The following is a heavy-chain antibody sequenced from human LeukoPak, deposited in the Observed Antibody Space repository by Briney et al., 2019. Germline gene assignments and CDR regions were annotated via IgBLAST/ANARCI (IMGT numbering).Heavy chain of an antibody. D-gene: IGHD6-13*01. CDR3: ARQPYSSSWYLDY. J-gene: IGHJ4*02. CDR1: GGFVSTYY. V-gene: IGHV4-59*02. Sequence: PSETLSLTCNVSGGFVSTYYWSWIRQSPGKGLEWIGYKYYSGNTNYSPSLQSRVSISVDTSTNQVFLQLTSVTAADTAVYYCARQPYSSSWYLDYWGQGTLVTVSS. CDR2: KYYSGNT.